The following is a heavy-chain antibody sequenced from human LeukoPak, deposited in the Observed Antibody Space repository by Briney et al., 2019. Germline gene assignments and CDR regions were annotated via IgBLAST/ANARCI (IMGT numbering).Heavy chain of an antibody. CDR2: ISYDGSNK. Sequence: GGSLRLSCAASGFTFSSYGMHWVRQAPGKGLEWVAVISYDGSNKYYADSVKGRFTISRDNSKNTLYLQMNSLRAEDTAVYYCAKDRYYYDSSGYPDYRGQGTLVTVSS. CDR3: AKDRYYYDSSGYPDY. D-gene: IGHD3-22*01. CDR1: GFTFSSYG. V-gene: IGHV3-30*18. J-gene: IGHJ4*02.